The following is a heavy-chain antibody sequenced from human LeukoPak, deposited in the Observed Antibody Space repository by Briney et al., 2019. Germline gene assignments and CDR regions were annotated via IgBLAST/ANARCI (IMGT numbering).Heavy chain of an antibody. V-gene: IGHV1-18*01. D-gene: IGHD3-22*01. CDR3: ARGMSRITMIVVAGPFDY. Sequence: ASVKVSCKASGYTFTSYGISWVRQAPGQGLEWMGWISAYNGNTNYAQKLQGRVTMTTDTSTSTAYMELRSLRSDDTAVYYCARGMSRITMIVVAGPFDYWGQGTLVTVSS. CDR2: ISAYNGNT. J-gene: IGHJ4*02. CDR1: GYTFTSYG.